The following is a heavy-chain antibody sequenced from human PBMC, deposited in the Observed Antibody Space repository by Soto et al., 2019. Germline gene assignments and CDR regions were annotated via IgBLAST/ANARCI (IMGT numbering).Heavy chain of an antibody. CDR2: IYHSVST. CDR3: ARHLSVDSDY. V-gene: IGHV4-4*02. CDR1: GGSISSSNW. Sequence: SETLSLTGAVSGGSISSSNWWSWVRQPPGKGLEWIGEIYHSVSTNYNPSLKSRVTISVGKSKNQFSLKLSSVTAADTAVYYCARHLSVDSDYCGQGTLVTVSS. D-gene: IGHD3-3*02. J-gene: IGHJ4*02.